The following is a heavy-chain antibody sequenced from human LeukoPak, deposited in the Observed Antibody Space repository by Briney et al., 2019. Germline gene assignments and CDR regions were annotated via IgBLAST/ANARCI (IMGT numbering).Heavy chain of an antibody. CDR1: GFTVSSNY. CDR3: ATPLLWFGELSTDY. J-gene: IGHJ4*02. Sequence: GGSLRLSCAASGFTVSSNYMSWVRQAPGKGLESVSVIYSGGSTYYADSVKGRFTISRDNSKNTLYLQMNSLRAEDTAVYYCATPLLWFGELSTDYWGQGTLVTVSS. CDR2: IYSGGST. D-gene: IGHD3-10*01. V-gene: IGHV3-66*01.